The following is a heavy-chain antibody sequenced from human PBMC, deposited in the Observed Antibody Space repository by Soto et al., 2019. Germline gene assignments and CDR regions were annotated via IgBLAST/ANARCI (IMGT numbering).Heavy chain of an antibody. CDR1: GFTFSTYS. D-gene: IGHD3-22*01. J-gene: IGHJ3*02. V-gene: IGHV3-64D*06. Sequence: GGSLRLSCSASGFTFSTYSMYWVRQAPGKGLEYLSAISSNGDTKFYADSVKGRFTISRNNSKNTVYLQMSSLRAEDTAVYYCVMGSSGHYYTAFDIWGQGTMVTVSS. CDR2: ISSNGDTK. CDR3: VMGSSGHYYTAFDI.